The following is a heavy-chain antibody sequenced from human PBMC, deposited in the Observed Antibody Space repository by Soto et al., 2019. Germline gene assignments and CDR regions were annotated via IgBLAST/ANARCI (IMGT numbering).Heavy chain of an antibody. D-gene: IGHD2-21*01. CDR1: GFTFSSYS. CDR3: AKELDSDYYYMDV. CDR2: ITYDGSNK. V-gene: IGHV3-30*18. J-gene: IGHJ6*03. Sequence: GGSLRLSCAASGFTFSSYSMNWVRQAPGKGLEWVSVITYDGSNKYYADSVKGRFTISRDNSKNTLYLQMNSLRAEDTAVYYCAKELDSDYYYMDVWGKGTTVTVSS.